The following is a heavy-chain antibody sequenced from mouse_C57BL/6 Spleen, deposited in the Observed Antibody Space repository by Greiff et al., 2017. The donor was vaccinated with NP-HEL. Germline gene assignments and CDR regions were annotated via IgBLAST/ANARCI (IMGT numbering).Heavy chain of an antibody. J-gene: IGHJ1*03. V-gene: IGHV1-80*01. CDR2: IYPGDGDT. CDR1: GYAFSSYW. Sequence: QVQLKESGAELVKPGASVKISCKASGYAFSSYWMNWVKQRPGKGLEWIGQIYPGDGDTNYNGKFKGKATLTADKSSSTAYMQLSSLTSEDSAVYFCATTVVADFDVWGTGTTVTVSS. D-gene: IGHD1-1*01. CDR3: ATTVVADFDV.